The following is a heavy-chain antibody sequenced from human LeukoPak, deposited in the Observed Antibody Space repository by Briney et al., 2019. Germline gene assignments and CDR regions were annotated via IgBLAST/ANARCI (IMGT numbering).Heavy chain of an antibody. CDR2: IYYSGST. V-gene: IGHV4-39*01. CDR1: GGSISGRSYY. CDR3: ATGYFYYFDY. Sequence: SETLYLTCTVSGGSISGRSYYWGWIRQPPGKGLEWIGRIYYSGSTYYNPSLKSRVTISVDTSKNQFSLKLSSVTAADTAVYYCATGYFYYFDYWGQGTLVTVSS. J-gene: IGHJ4*02. D-gene: IGHD3-9*01.